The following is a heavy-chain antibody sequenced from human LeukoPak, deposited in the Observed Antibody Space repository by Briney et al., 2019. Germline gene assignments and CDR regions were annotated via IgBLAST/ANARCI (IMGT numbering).Heavy chain of an antibody. CDR1: GFTFSSYG. CDR2: IRYDGSNK. CDR3: AKVKAVAGTTEFDP. J-gene: IGHJ5*02. Sequence: PGGSLRLSCAASGFTFSSYGMHWVRQAPGKGLEWVAFIRYDGSNKYYADSVKGRFTISRDNSKNTLYLQMNSLRAEDTAVYYCAKVKAVAGTTEFDPWGQGTLVTVSS. V-gene: IGHV3-30*02. D-gene: IGHD6-19*01.